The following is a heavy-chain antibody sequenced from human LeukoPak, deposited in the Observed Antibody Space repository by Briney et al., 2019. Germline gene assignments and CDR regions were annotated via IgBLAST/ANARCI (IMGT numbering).Heavy chain of an antibody. CDR1: GFTFSTFA. CDR2: ISASDTST. CDR3: AKARATIYYFDC. V-gene: IGHV3-23*01. Sequence: VRSLRLSCAASGFTFSTFAMSWVRHAPGKGLKWGSAISASDTSTYYAASVKGRFTISRDNSKNTLYLQMNRLRAEDTAVYYCAKARATIYYFDCWGQGTLVTVSS. D-gene: IGHD5-12*01. J-gene: IGHJ4*02.